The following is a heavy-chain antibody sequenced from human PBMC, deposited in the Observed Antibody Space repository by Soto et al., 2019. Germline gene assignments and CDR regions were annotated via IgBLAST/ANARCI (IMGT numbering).Heavy chain of an antibody. CDR2: ISNSSSTI. J-gene: IGHJ4*02. Sequence: EVQLVESGGGLVQPGGSLRLSCAASGFTFSSYSMNWVRQAPGKGLEWVSYISNSSSTIYYADSVKGRFTISRDNAKNSLYLQMNSLRAEDTAVYYCARDDNDYGDHWGQGTLVTVSS. CDR3: ARDDNDYGDH. CDR1: GFTFSSYS. V-gene: IGHV3-48*01.